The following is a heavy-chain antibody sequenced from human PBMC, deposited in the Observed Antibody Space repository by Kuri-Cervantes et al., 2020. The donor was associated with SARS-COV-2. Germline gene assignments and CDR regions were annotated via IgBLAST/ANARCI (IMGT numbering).Heavy chain of an antibody. J-gene: IGHJ5*02. Sequence: GGSLRLSCAASGFTFSSYGMHWVRQAPGKGLEWVAVISYDGSNKYYADSVKGRFTISRDNSKNTLYLQMNSLRAEDTAVYYCARDPTLDYDFWSGYYIWFDPWGQGTLVTVSS. CDR3: ARDPTLDYDFWSGYYIWFDP. CDR2: ISYDGSNK. V-gene: IGHV3-30*12. D-gene: IGHD3-3*01. CDR1: GFTFSSYG.